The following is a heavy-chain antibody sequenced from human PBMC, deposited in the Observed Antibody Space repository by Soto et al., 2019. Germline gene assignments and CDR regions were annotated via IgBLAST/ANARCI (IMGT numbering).Heavy chain of an antibody. Sequence: QVQLQESGPGLVKPSETLSLTCTVSGGSISSYYWSWFRQPPGKGLEWIGFIYSSGSTNYNPSLKSRVTITVDTPKNQFSLNLSSVTAADTAVYYCERRDSTGYYAHWGQGSLVTVSS. V-gene: IGHV4-59*08. CDR2: IYSSGST. CDR1: GGSISSYY. D-gene: IGHD3-22*01. J-gene: IGHJ4*02. CDR3: ERRDSTGYYAH.